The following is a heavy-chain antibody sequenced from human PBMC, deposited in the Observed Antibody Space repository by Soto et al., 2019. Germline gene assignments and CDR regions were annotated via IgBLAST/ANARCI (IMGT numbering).Heavy chain of an antibody. J-gene: IGHJ6*02. Sequence: QLRLQESGSGLVKPSQTLSLTCTVSNGSVSSGTYSWSWVRQPPGKGLEWIGCIYYSGTTYYTPSLKSRLTMSMDRANDHFSLNLTSVTAADTAVYFCARGHYYYGMDVWGQGITVTVSS. V-gene: IGHV4-30-2*01. CDR1: NGSVSSGTYS. CDR2: IYYSGTT. CDR3: ARGHYYYGMDV.